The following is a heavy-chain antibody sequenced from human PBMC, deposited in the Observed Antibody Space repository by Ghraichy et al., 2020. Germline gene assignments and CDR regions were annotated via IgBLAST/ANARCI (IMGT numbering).Heavy chain of an antibody. CDR1: RGGG. Sequence: RGGGGGWSRQPPGKALEWLALIYWNDDKRYSPSLKSRLTITKDTSKNQVVLTMTNMDPVDTATYYCAHLVGATRAFDIWGQGTMVTVSS. CDR2: IYWNDDK. J-gene: IGHJ3*02. D-gene: IGHD1-26*01. V-gene: IGHV2-5*01. CDR3: AHLVGATRAFDI.